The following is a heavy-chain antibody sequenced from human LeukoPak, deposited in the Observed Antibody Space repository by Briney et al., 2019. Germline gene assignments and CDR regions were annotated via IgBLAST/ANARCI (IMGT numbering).Heavy chain of an antibody. CDR2: ISSSVTSSDITTM. CDR3: ARGHIVGGHYFDY. D-gene: IGHD1-26*01. CDR1: GFTFNIYS. J-gene: IGHJ4*02. Sequence: EPGGSLRLSCAASGFTFNIYSMNWVRQAPGKGLEWVSYISSSVTSSDITTMYYADSVKGRFTISRDNAKNSLYLQMNSLRAEDTAVYYCARGHIVGGHYFDYWGQGTLVTVSS. V-gene: IGHV3-48*01.